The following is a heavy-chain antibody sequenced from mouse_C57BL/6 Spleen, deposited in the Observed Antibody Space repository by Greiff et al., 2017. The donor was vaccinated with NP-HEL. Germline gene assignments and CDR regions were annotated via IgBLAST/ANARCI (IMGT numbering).Heavy chain of an antibody. CDR3: ARDDGKN. CDR1: GFTFSSYA. Sequence: EVHLVESGGGLVKPGGSLKLSCAASGFTFSSYAMSWVRQTPEKRLEWVATISDGGSYTYYPDNVKGRFTISRDNAKNNLYLQMSHLKSEDTAMYYCARDDGKNWGQGTLVTVSA. V-gene: IGHV5-4*01. CDR2: ISDGGSYT. J-gene: IGHJ3*01.